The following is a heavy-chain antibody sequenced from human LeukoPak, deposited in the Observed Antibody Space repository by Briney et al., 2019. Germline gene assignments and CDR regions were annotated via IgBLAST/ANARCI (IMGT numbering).Heavy chain of an antibody. Sequence: SETLSLTCTVSGGSISSHYGSWIRQPPGKGLEWIGYIYYSGSTNYNPSLKSRVTISVDTSKNQFSLKLSSVTAADTAVYYCARVCTIFGVVISAFDIWGQGTMVTVSS. CDR3: ARVCTIFGVVISAFDI. CDR2: IYYSGST. CDR1: GGSISSHY. J-gene: IGHJ3*02. D-gene: IGHD3-3*01. V-gene: IGHV4-59*11.